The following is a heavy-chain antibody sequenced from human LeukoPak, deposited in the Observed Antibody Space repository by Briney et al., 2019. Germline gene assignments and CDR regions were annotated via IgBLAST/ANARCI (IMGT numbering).Heavy chain of an antibody. V-gene: IGHV4-34*01. CDR3: ARDSQLVTSYTAMVNYYFDY. J-gene: IGHJ4*02. D-gene: IGHD5-18*01. CDR2: INHSGST. CDR1: GGSFSGYY. Sequence: SETLSLTCAVYGGSFSGYYWSWIRQPPGKGLEWIGEINHSGSTNYNPSLKSRVTISVDTSKNQFSLKLSSVTAADTAVYYCARDSQLVTSYTAMVNYYFDYWGQGTLVTVSS.